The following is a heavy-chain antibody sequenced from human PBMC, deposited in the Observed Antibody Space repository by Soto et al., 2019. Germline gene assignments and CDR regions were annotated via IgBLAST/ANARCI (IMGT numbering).Heavy chain of an antibody. V-gene: IGHV3-23*01. CDR2: ISGSGGST. J-gene: IGHJ6*02. Sequence: GGSLRLSCAASGFTFSSYAMSWVRQAPGKGLEWVSAISGSGGSTYYADSVKGRFTISRDNSKNTLYLQMNSLRAEDTAVYYCANLQDPAPYYYYGMDVWGQGTTVTVSS. CDR1: GFTFSSYA. CDR3: ANLQDPAPYYYYGMDV.